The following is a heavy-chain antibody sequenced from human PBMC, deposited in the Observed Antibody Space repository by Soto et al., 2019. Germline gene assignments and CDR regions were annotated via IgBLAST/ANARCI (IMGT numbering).Heavy chain of an antibody. CDR3: ASLRYFDLYYFDY. CDR1: GASISSGDYY. CDR2: SYYSGNT. Sequence: QVQLQESGPGLVKSSQTLSLTCTVSGASISSGDYYWSWIRQPPGKGLEWIGYSYYSGNTHYNPSLKSRVTISVDTSKNQFSLKLTSVTVADTAVYYCASLRYFDLYYFDYWGQGTLVTVS. V-gene: IGHV4-30-4*01. J-gene: IGHJ4*02. D-gene: IGHD3-9*01.